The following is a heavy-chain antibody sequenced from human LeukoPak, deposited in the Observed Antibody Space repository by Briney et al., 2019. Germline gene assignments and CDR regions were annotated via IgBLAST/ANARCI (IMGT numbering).Heavy chain of an antibody. CDR2: INYKTNGGTA. CDR1: NFMFSNYD. D-gene: IGHD3-3*01. V-gene: IGHV3-15*07. Sequence: GGSLRLSRAASNFMFSNYDMNWARQAPGKGLEWVGRINYKTNGGTADYAAPVKGRFTISRDDSKDTLYLQLNSLKTEDTAVYYCTTDHRTIYGVVFPDYWGQGTLVTVSS. J-gene: IGHJ4*02. CDR3: TTDHRTIYGVVFPDY.